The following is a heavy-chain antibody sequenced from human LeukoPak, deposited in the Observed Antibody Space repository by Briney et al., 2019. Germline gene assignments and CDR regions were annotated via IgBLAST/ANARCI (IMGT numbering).Heavy chain of an antibody. CDR3: AKVGSGLYGVDY. CDR1: QFTFSHYG. Sequence: GKSLTLSCVASQFTFSHYGMHWVRQAPGKGLEWVTFVRYDGSGEYYAESVKGRFTISRDNSKSTVFLRMKSLRVEDTAIYYCAKVGSGLYGVDYWGQGTLVTVSS. V-gene: IGHV3-30*02. D-gene: IGHD6-19*01. J-gene: IGHJ4*02. CDR2: VRYDGSGE.